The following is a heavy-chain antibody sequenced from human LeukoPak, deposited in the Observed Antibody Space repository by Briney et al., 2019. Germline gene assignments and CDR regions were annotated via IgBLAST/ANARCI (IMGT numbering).Heavy chain of an antibody. V-gene: IGHV3-53*01. Sequence: GGSLRLSCAASGFTVTDNYMNWVRQSSGKGLEWVSVIYGGGNTNYADSVKGRFTISRDNAKNSLYLQMNSLRAEDTAVYYCARGELGYCSSTSCSYFDYWGQGTLVTVSS. D-gene: IGHD2-2*01. J-gene: IGHJ4*02. CDR2: IYGGGNT. CDR1: GFTVTDNY. CDR3: ARGELGYCSSTSCSYFDY.